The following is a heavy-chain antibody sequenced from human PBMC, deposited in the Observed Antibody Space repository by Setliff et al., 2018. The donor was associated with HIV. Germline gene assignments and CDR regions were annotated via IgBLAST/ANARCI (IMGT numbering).Heavy chain of an antibody. CDR2: INPSGGIT. V-gene: IGHV1-46*01. CDR1: GSTLTNYH. CDR3: ARGKQMSRRSDAFDI. J-gene: IGHJ3*02. D-gene: IGHD6-6*01. Sequence: GASVKVSCKASGSTLTNYHMHWVRQAPGQGLEWMGVINPSGGITTYAQKFQGRVTVTKDTSTSTVYMELRSLRSDDTAVYYCARGKQMSRRSDAFDIWGQGTKVTVSS.